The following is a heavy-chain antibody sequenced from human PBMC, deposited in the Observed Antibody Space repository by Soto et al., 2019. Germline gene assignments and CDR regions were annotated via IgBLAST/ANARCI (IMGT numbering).Heavy chain of an antibody. V-gene: IGHV4-30-2*01. CDR3: ARGKEAIKGGDAFDM. CDR1: GDSISRGDYS. Sequence: QLQLQESGSGLVKPSQTLSLTCAVSGDSISRGDYSWSWFRQPPGKGLEWIGYIYHSGNTYYNPSLKSRVTISVDSSKNQFSLNLSSVTAADTAVYYCARGKEAIKGGDAFDMWGQGTMVTVSS. CDR2: IYHSGNT. J-gene: IGHJ3*02.